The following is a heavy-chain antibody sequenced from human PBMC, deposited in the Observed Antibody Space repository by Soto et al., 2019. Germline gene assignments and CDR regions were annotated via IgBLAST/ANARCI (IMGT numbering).Heavy chain of an antibody. D-gene: IGHD3-3*01. CDR2: INHSGST. CDR3: ARGFGQTITIFGVVIIRASYFDY. Sequence: ETLSLTCAVYGGSFSGYYWSWIRQPPGKGLEWIGEINHSGSTNYNPSLKSRVTISVDTSKNQFSLKLSSVTAADTAVYYCARGFGQTITIFGVVIIRASYFDYWGQGTLVTVSS. CDR1: GGSFSGYY. V-gene: IGHV4-34*01. J-gene: IGHJ4*02.